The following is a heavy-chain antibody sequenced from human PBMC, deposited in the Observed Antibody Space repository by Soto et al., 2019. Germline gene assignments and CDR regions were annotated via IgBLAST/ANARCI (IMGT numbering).Heavy chain of an antibody. V-gene: IGHV4-28*03. CDR2: IYYSGST. D-gene: IGHD3-22*01. CDR3: ARGPGEYYYDSSGYYYFDY. Sequence: QVQLQESGPGLVKPSDTLSLTCAVSGYSISSSNWWGWIRQPPGKGLEWIGYIYYSGSTYYNPSLKSRVTMSVDTSKNQFSLKLSSVTAVDTAVYYCARGPGEYYYDSSGYYYFDYWGQGTLVTVSS. CDR1: GYSISSSNW. J-gene: IGHJ4*02.